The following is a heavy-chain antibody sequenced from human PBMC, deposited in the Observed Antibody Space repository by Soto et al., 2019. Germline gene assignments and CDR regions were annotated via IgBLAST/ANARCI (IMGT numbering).Heavy chain of an antibody. V-gene: IGHV3-23*01. D-gene: IGHD3-16*02. CDR1: GFTFSSYA. CDR2: ISGSGGST. J-gene: IGHJ5*02. Sequence: LSCAASGFTFSSYAMSWVRQAPGKGLEWVSAISGSGGSTYYADSVKGRFTISRDNSKNTLYLQMNSLRAEDTAVYYCAKDDPPFGGVLDYNWFDTWGQGTLVTVSS. CDR3: AKDDPPFGGVLDYNWFDT.